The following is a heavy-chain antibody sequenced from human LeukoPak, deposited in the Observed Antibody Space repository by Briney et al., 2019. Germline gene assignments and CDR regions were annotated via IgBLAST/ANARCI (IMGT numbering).Heavy chain of an antibody. D-gene: IGHD6-19*01. CDR2: ISAYNGNT. CDR3: ARGLGYSSGWYGTHDAFDI. J-gene: IGHJ3*02. Sequence: ASVKVSCKASGYTFTSYGISWVRQAPGQGLEWMGWISAYNGNTNYAQKLQGRVTMTTDTSTSTAYMELSSLRSEDTAVYYCARGLGYSSGWYGTHDAFDIWGQGTMVTVSS. CDR1: GYTFTSYG. V-gene: IGHV1-18*01.